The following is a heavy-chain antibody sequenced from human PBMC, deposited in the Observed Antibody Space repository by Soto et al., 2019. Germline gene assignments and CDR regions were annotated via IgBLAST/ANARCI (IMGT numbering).Heavy chain of an antibody. CDR1: GYTFSSYA. J-gene: IGHJ4*02. D-gene: IGHD2-15*01. Sequence: GASVKVSCKASGYTFSSYAIHWVRQAPGQGLEWMGWIHAGNGNTKYSQSFQGRVTISRDTSATTAYMELNSLRSGDTAVYYCARGVAFLDYWGQGTLVTVSS. CDR3: ARGVAFLDY. CDR2: IHAGNGNT. V-gene: IGHV1-3*01.